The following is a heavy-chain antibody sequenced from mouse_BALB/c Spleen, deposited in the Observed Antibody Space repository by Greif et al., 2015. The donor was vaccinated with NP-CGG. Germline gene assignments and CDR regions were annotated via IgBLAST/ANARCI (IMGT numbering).Heavy chain of an antibody. CDR1: GFTFSSYA. Sequence: EVQLVESGGGLVKPGASLKLSCAASGFTFSSYAMSWVRQTPEKRLEWVAPIRSGGSTDYPDSVRGRFTIARDNARNILCLQMSSLRSEDAAMYYCARDLLWGQGTLVTVSA. D-gene: IGHD2-1*01. V-gene: IGHV5-6-5*01. CDR2: IRSGGST. J-gene: IGHJ3*01. CDR3: ARDLL.